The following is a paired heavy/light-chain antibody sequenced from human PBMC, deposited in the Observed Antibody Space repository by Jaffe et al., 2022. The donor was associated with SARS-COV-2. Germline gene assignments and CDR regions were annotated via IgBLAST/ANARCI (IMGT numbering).Light chain of an antibody. CDR3: LQHSSYPWT. Sequence: DIQMTQSPSSLSASVGDRVTITCRASQGIRNDLGWYQQKPGKAPKRLIYAAFSLQSGVPSRFSGSASGTEFTLTISSLQPEDFATYYCLQHSSYPWTFGQGTKVEIK. J-gene: IGKJ1*01. CDR2: AAF. CDR1: QGIRND. V-gene: IGKV1-17*01.
Heavy chain of an antibody. CDR1: GFTLSSYW. J-gene: IGHJ6*02. CDR3: VRGYYGLDV. D-gene: IGHD3-16*01. Sequence: EVQLVESGGGLVQPGGSLRLSCAASGFTLSSYWMHWVRQDPGKGLVWVSRIDTDERRTNYADSVKGRFTISRDNAKNTLYLQMNSLRAEDTAVYYCVRGYYGLDVWGQGTTVTVSS. V-gene: IGHV3-74*01. CDR2: IDTDERRT.